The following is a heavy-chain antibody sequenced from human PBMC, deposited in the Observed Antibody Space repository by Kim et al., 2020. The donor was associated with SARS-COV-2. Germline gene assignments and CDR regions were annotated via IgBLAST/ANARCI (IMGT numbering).Heavy chain of an antibody. CDR3: ARKPTISSWSYYFEY. CDR1: GFSFSNYA. V-gene: IGHV3-30*04. J-gene: IGHJ4*01. Sequence: GGSLRLSCAASGFSFSNYAMFWVRQAPGKGLEWVALISYDGTNKDYADSVKGRFTISRDNSKSTLYLQMNSLRVADTAVYFCARKPTISSWSYYFEYWG. D-gene: IGHD6-13*01. CDR2: ISYDGTNK.